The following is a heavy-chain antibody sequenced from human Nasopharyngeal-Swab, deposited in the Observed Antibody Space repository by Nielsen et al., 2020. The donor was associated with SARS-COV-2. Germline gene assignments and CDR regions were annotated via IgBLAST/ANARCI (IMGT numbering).Heavy chain of an antibody. CDR3: AKSKGYTSSWNDY. Sequence: VRQAPGKGLEWVSVISGSGGSTYYADSVKGRFTTSRDNSKTTVHLQMDRLRAEDTAVYFCAKSKGYTSSWNDYWGQGTLVTVSS. CDR2: ISGSGGST. V-gene: IGHV3-23*01. J-gene: IGHJ4*02. D-gene: IGHD6-13*01.